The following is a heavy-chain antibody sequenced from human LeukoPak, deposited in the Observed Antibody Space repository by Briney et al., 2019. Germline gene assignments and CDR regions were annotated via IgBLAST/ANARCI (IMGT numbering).Heavy chain of an antibody. Sequence: GGSLRLSCAASGFTFCSHAMHWVRQAPGKGLEYVSSISSDGGSIYYVDSVKGRFTISRDNSKNTLHLQMGSLRAEDMAVYYCARGGTYSSSSINSWGQGTLVTVSS. CDR2: ISSDGGSI. J-gene: IGHJ4*02. CDR1: GFTFCSHA. D-gene: IGHD3-22*01. CDR3: ARGGTYSSSSINS. V-gene: IGHV3-64*02.